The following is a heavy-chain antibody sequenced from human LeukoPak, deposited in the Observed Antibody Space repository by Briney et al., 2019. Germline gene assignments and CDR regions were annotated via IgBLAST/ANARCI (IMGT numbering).Heavy chain of an antibody. CDR2: ISGSGGST. J-gene: IGHJ4*02. D-gene: IGHD2-15*01. CDR1: GFTFSRYA. CDR3: AKDRTAVVVVVAGTGPDY. Sequence: GGSLRPSCAASGFTFSRYAMSWVRQAPGKGLEWVSAISGSGGSTYYADSVKGRFTISRDNSKNTLYLQMNSLRADDTAVYYRAKDRTAVVVVVAGTGPDYWGQGTLVTVSS. V-gene: IGHV3-23*01.